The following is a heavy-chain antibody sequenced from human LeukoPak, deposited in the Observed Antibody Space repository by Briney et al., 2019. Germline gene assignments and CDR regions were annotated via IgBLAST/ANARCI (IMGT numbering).Heavy chain of an antibody. CDR3: ARASVGYYGSGSGDAFDI. D-gene: IGHD3-10*01. CDR1: GFTVSSNY. J-gene: IGHJ3*02. CDR2: IYSGGST. Sequence: GGSLRLSCAASGFTVSSNYMSWVRQAPGKGLEWVSVIYSGGSTYYADSVKGRFTISRDNSKSTLYLQMNSLRAEDTAVYYCARASVGYYGSGSGDAFDIWGQGTMVTVSS. V-gene: IGHV3-53*01.